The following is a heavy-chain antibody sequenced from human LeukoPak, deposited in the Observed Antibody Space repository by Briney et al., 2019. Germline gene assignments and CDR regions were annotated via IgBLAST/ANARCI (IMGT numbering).Heavy chain of an antibody. D-gene: IGHD2-21*02. Sequence: ASVRVSFEAAVYTFTSDGISWVRETPGQGLEWMGGISANNGNTTYAEKFQHRVPMTIATSTTTGYMALRSLRSGARAVYTRARNGPGDVTGYSSSFFDLWGGGTVATAS. CDR1: VYTFTSDG. CDR3: ARNGPGDVTGYSSSFFDL. J-gene: IGHJ2*01. CDR2: ISANNGNT. V-gene: IGHV1-18*01.